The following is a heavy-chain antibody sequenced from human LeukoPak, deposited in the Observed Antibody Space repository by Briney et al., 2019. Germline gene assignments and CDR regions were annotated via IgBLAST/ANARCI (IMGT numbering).Heavy chain of an antibody. CDR1: GYTLSAYY. Sequence: ASVKVSCKXSGYTLSAYYMHWVRQAPGQRLEWMGRINPDNGATNYAQKFQGRVTMTRDTSINTAYMELSRLRSDDTAVYYCASKYCSGGNCDFPLLDYWGQGTLVTVSS. CDR2: INPDNGAT. J-gene: IGHJ4*02. D-gene: IGHD2-15*01. CDR3: ASKYCSGGNCDFPLLDY. V-gene: IGHV1-2*06.